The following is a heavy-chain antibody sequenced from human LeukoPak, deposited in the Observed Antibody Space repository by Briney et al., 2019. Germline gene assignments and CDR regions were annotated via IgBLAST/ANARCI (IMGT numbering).Heavy chain of an antibody. V-gene: IGHV3-30*03. J-gene: IGHJ6*03. CDR1: GFTFSNYA. Sequence: PGRSLRLSCAASGFTFSNYAIHWVRQAPGKGLEWVAVISYDGSNKYYADSVKGRFTISRDNSKNTLYVQMNSLRAEDTAVYYCARFAAGGSYYYYMDVWGKGTTVTVSS. CDR2: ISYDGSNK. D-gene: IGHD6-25*01. CDR3: ARFAAGGSYYYYMDV.